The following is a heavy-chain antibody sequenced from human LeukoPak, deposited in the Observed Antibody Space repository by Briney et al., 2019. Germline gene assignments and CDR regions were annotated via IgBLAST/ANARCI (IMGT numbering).Heavy chain of an antibody. CDR1: GFTFSSYA. CDR2: ISYDGSNK. V-gene: IGHV3-30*04. Sequence: GRSLRLSCAASGFTFSSYAMHWVRQAPGKGLEWVAVISYDGSNKYYADSVKGRFTISRDNSKNTLYLQMNSLRVEDTAVYYCARSPPLWNGDAFDIWGQGTMVTVSS. D-gene: IGHD1-1*01. CDR3: ARSPPLWNGDAFDI. J-gene: IGHJ3*02.